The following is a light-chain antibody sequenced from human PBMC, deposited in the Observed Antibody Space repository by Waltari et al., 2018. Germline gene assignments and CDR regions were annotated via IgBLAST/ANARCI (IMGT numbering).Light chain of an antibody. CDR3: QQTYSTPPFT. CDR2: GAS. J-gene: IGKJ3*01. V-gene: IGKV1-39*01. Sequence: DIQMTQSPSSLSASVGDRVTIPCRASQSMTTYLNWYQQKPGKAPNLLSYGASSLQSGVPSRFSGSGSGTDFPLTISSLQPEDFATYYCQQTYSTPPFTFGPGTKVDI. CDR1: QSMTTY.